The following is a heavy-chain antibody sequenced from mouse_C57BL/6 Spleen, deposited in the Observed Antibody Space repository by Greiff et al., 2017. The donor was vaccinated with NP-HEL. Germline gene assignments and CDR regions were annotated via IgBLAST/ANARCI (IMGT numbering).Heavy chain of an antibody. CDR1: GYSITSGYY. D-gene: IGHD1-1*01. CDR2: ISYDGSN. J-gene: IGHJ2*01. V-gene: IGHV3-6*01. CDR3: ARKYYYGSSYVGFDY. Sequence: VQLKESGPGLVKPSQSLSLTCSVTGYSITSGYYWNWIRQFPGNKLEWMGYISYDGSNNYNPSLKNRISITRDTSKNQFFLKLNSVTTEDTATYYCARKYYYGSSYVGFDYWGQGTTLTVSS.